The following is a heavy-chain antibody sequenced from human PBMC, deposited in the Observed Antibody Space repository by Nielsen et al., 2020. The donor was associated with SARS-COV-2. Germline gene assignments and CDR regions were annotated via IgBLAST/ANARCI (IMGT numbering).Heavy chain of an antibody. CDR3: TRAGGLNDY. V-gene: IGHV3-21*01. CDR1: GFTFSSYG. CDR2: ISGSSGYI. J-gene: IGHJ4*02. Sequence: GGFLRLSCVASGFTFSSYGMNWVRQAPGKGLEWVSSISGSSGYITYSDSVKGRFTISRDSANNSLYLQINSLRAEDSAIYYCTRAGGLNDYWGQGTLVTVSS. D-gene: IGHD6-25*01.